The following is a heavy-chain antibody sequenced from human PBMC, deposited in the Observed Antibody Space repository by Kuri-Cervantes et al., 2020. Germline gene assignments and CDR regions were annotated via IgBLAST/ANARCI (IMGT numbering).Heavy chain of an antibody. CDR3: ARRYWAGPFDY. J-gene: IGHJ4*02. CDR2: IYHRGST. D-gene: IGHD2-15*01. CDR1: GHSISTNYY. Sequence: SQTLSLTCVVSGHSISTNYYWGWVRQSPGKGLEWIGSIYHRGSTYYNPSLKSRVTISVDTSKNQFSLRLTSVTATDTAVYYCARRYWAGPFDYWGQGTLVTVSS. V-gene: IGHV4-38-2*01.